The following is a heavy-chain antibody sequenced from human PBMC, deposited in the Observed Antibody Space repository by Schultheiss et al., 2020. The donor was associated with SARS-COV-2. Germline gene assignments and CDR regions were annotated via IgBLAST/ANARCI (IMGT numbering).Heavy chain of an antibody. J-gene: IGHJ6*02. CDR3: AKDKGTGTTPGMDV. Sequence: GESLKISCAASGFRFSNYAMHWVRQAPGKGLEWVALISYDGSNKYYADSVKGRFTISRDNSKNTLYLQMNSLRAEDTAVYYCAKDKGTGTTPGMDVWGQGTTVTVSS. V-gene: IGHV3-30*04. D-gene: IGHD1-1*01. CDR1: GFRFSNYA. CDR2: ISYDGSNK.